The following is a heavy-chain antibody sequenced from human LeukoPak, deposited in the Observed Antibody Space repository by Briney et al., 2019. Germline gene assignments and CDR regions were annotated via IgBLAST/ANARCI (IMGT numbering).Heavy chain of an antibody. CDR3: AKDSVERFGELFSYYCYYGMDV. CDR1: GFTFSSYG. Sequence: GGSLRLSCAASGFTFSSYGMHWVRQAPGKGLEWVAFIRYDGSNKSYADSVSGRFTISSDNSKTTLDLQLNSRRVNDEAVYYCAKDSVERFGELFSYYCYYGMDVWGQGTTVTVSS. J-gene: IGHJ6*02. V-gene: IGHV3-30*02. D-gene: IGHD3-10*01. CDR2: IRYDGSNK.